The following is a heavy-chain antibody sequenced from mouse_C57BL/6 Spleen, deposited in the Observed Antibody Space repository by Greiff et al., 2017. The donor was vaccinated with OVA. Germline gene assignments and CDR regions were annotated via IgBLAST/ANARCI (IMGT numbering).Heavy chain of an antibody. V-gene: IGHV1-4*01. J-gene: IGHJ2*01. CDR3: ARSRDYFYFDY. D-gene: IGHD1-1*01. CDR1: GYTFTSYT. Sequence: VKLMESGAELARPGASVKMSCKASGYTFTSYTMHWVKQRPGQGLEWIGYINPSSGYTKYNQKFKDKATLTADKSSSTAYMQLSSLTSEDSAVYYCARSRDYFYFDYWGQGTTLTVSS. CDR2: INPSSGYT.